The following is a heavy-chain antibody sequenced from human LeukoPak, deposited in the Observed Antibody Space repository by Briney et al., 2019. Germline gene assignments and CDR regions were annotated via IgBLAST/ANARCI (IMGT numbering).Heavy chain of an antibody. CDR2: INPNSGGT. CDR3: ATEQVGYCSSTSCYLGY. D-gene: IGHD2-2*01. J-gene: IGHJ4*02. CDR1: GYTFTGYY. Sequence: ASVKVSCKASGYTFTGYYMHWVRQAPGQGLEWMGWINPNSGGTNYAQKFHGRVTMTRDTSISTAYMELSRLRSDDTAVYYCATEQVGYCSSTSCYLGYWGQGTLVTVSS. V-gene: IGHV1-2*02.